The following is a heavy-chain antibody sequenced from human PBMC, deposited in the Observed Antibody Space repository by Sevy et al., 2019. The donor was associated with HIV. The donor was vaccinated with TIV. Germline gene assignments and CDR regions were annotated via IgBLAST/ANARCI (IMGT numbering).Heavy chain of an antibody. Sequence: GGSLRLSCAVSGLTVDSNYMSWVRQAPGKGLEWVSIIYSGGSTYYADSVKGRFTISTDNSKNTLDLQMNSLRAEDTAVYYCARGGLDSNWFMSFDYWGQGTLVTVSS. CDR2: IYSGGST. D-gene: IGHD6-13*01. CDR3: ARGGLDSNWFMSFDY. J-gene: IGHJ4*02. V-gene: IGHV3-53*01. CDR1: GLTVDSNY.